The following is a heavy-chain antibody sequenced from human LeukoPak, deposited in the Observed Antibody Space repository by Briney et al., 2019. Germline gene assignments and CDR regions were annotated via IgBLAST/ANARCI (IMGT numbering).Heavy chain of an antibody. J-gene: IGHJ4*02. CDR1: GFTFSSYA. CDR3: ARALPGYSYGIDY. V-gene: IGHV3-30*04. Sequence: GGSLRLSCAASGFTFSSYAMHWVRQAPGKGLEWVAVISYDGSNKYYADSVKGRFTISRDNSKNTLYLQMNSLRAEDTAVHYCARALPGYSYGIDYWGQGTLVTVSS. D-gene: IGHD5-18*01. CDR2: ISYDGSNK.